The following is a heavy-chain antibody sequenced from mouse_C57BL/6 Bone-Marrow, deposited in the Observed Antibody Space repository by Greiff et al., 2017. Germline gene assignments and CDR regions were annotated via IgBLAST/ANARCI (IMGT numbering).Heavy chain of an antibody. Sequence: VKLMESGAELVRPGASVTLSCKASGYTFTDYEMHWVKQTPVHGLEWIGAIDPETGGTAYNQKFKGKAILTADKSSSTAYMELRSLTSEDSAVYYCTRRGSGYVGSYAMDYWGQGTSVTVSS. V-gene: IGHV1-15*01. CDR3: TRRGSGYVGSYAMDY. CDR1: GYTFTDYE. CDR2: IDPETGGT. D-gene: IGHD3-2*02. J-gene: IGHJ4*01.